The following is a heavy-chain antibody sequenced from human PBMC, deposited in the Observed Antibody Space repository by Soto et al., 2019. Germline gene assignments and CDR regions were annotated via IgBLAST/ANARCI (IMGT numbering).Heavy chain of an antibody. CDR2: IYHGGTT. CDR3: VRHEDVDTAFDY. D-gene: IGHD5-18*01. J-gene: IGHJ4*02. CDR1: GGSSSSSSYY. Sequence: QLQLQESGPGLVKPLETLSLAYNVSGGSSSSSSYYRGWIRQPPGKGLEWIGSIYHGGTTLYNPALKSRVTISADTSESQISLDLKSVTAADTAVYYCVRHEDVDTAFDYWGQGTLVTVSS. V-gene: IGHV4-39*01.